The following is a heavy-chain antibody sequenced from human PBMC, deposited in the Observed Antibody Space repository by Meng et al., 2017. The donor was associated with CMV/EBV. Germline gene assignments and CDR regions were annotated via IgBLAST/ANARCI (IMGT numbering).Heavy chain of an antibody. CDR1: GYTFTSYD. CDR3: ARDIVVVPAARTNYYYYYGMDV. CDR2: MNPNSGNT. J-gene: IGHJ6*02. V-gene: IGHV1-8*01. D-gene: IGHD2-2*01. Sequence: ASVKVSCKASGYTFTSYDINWVRQATGQGLEWMGWMNPNSGNTGYAQKFQGRVTMTRNTSISTAYMELSSLRSEDTAVYYCARDIVVVPAARTNYYYYYGMDVWGQGTTVTVSS.